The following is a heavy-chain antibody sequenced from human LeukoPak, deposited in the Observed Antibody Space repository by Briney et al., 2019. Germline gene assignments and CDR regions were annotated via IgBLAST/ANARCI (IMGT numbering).Heavy chain of an antibody. V-gene: IGHV1-69*13. Sequence: ASVKVSCKASGGTFSSYAISWVRQAPGQGLEWMGGIIPIFGTANYAQKFQGRVTITADESTSTAYMELSSLRSEDTAVYYCARDRGTHIVVSDGWFDPWGQGTLVTVSS. CDR1: GGTFSSYA. J-gene: IGHJ5*02. D-gene: IGHD2-21*01. CDR2: IIPIFGTA. CDR3: ARDRGTHIVVSDGWFDP.